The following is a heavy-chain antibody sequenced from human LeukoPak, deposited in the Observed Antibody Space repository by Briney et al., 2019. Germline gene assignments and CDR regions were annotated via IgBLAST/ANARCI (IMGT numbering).Heavy chain of an antibody. J-gene: IGHJ3*02. CDR2: ISSSSSTI. CDR1: GFTFSNAW. D-gene: IGHD3-22*01. CDR3: ARQTKTYYYDSSGYYGGAFDI. Sequence: GGSLRLSCAASGFTFSNAWMSWVRQAPGKGLEWVSYISSSSSTIYYADSVKGRFTISRDNAKNSLYLQMNSLRAEDTAVYYCARQTKTYYYDSSGYYGGAFDIWGQGTMVTVSS. V-gene: IGHV3-48*01.